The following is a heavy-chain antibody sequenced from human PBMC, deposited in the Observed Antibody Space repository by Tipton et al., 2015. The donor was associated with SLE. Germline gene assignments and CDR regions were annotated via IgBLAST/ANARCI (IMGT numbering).Heavy chain of an antibody. CDR2: ISSSSSTT. V-gene: IGHV3-48*03. Sequence: SLRLSCAASGFTFSSYEMNWVRQAPGKGLEWVSYISSSSSTTYYADSVKGRFTISRDNAKNSLYLQMNSLRAEDTAVYYCATIYCSSAGGAFDIWGQGTMVTVSS. CDR3: ATIYCSSAGGAFDI. J-gene: IGHJ3*02. D-gene: IGHD2-2*01. CDR1: GFTFSSYE.